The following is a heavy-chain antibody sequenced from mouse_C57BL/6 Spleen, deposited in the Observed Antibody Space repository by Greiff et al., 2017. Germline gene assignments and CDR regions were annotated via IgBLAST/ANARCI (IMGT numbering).Heavy chain of an antibody. CDR3: TRFGAGEGDAMDY. Sequence: QVQLQQPGAELVMPGASVKLSCKASGYTFTSYWMPWVKQRPGQGLEWIGEIDPSDSYTNYNQKFKGKSTLTVDKSSSTAYMQLSSLTSEESAVYCATRFGAGEGDAMDYWGQGTSVTVSS. D-gene: IGHD3-3*01. V-gene: IGHV1-69*01. CDR1: GYTFTSYW. CDR2: IDPSDSYT. J-gene: IGHJ4*01.